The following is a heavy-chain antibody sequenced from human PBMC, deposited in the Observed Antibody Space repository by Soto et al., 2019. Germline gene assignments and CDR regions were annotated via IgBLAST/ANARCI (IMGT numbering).Heavy chain of an antibody. V-gene: IGHV3-23*01. D-gene: IGHD6-19*01. CDR3: AKQAVAVPYYYYYMDV. CDR2: ISGSGGST. Sequence: GGSLRLSCAASGFTFSSYAMSWVRQAPGKGLEWVSAISGSGGSTYYADSVKGRFTISRDNSKNTLYLQMNSLRAEDTAVYYCAKQAVAVPYYYYYMDVWGKGTTVTVSS. CDR1: GFTFSSYA. J-gene: IGHJ6*03.